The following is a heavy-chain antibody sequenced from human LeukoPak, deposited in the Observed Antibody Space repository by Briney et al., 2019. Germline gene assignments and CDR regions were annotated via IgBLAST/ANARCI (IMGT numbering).Heavy chain of an antibody. Sequence: SETLSPTCTVSGGSISSYYWSWIRQPPGKGLEWIGYIYYSGSTNYNPSLKSRVTISVDTSKNQFSLKLSSMTAADTAVYYCARGGRDWFDPWGQGTLVTVSS. CDR1: GGSISSYY. D-gene: IGHD5-12*01. J-gene: IGHJ5*02. CDR2: IYYSGST. CDR3: ARGGRDWFDP. V-gene: IGHV4-59*01.